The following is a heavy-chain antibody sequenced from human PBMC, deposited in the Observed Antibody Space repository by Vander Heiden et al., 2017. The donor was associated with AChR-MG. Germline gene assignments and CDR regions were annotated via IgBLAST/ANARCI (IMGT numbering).Heavy chain of an antibody. CDR1: GFTFSGYA. V-gene: IGHV3-23*01. D-gene: IGHD2-2*01. Sequence: VQLLESAGGLVQPGGSLSLSCAASGFTFSGYAMGWLRQAPGKVLEWVSAISGSGGSTYYADSVKGRFTISRDNSKNTLYLQMNSLRAEDTAVYYCAKDHPSMPNYMDVWGKGTTVTVSS. J-gene: IGHJ6*03. CDR2: ISGSGGST. CDR3: AKDHPSMPNYMDV.